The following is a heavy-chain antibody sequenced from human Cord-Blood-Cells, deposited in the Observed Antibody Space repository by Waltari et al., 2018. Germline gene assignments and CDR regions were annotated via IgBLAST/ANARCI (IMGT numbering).Heavy chain of an antibody. CDR3: AGDYSSSSYNWFDP. J-gene: IGHJ5*02. CDR1: GYTFTSYA. CDR2: INAGNGNT. V-gene: IGHV1-3*01. D-gene: IGHD6-6*01. Sequence: QVQLVQSGAAVKKPGASVKVSCKASGYTFTSYAMHWVLQAPGQRLEWMGWINAGNGNTKYSQKFQGRVTITRDTSASTAYMELSSLRSEDTAVYYCAGDYSSSSYNWFDPWGQGTLVTVSS.